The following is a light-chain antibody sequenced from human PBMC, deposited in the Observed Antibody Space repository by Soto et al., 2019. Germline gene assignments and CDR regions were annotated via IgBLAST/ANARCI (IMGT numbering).Light chain of an antibody. CDR3: QQFNSYRFLI. CDR1: QGISSA. V-gene: IGKV1-13*02. J-gene: IGKJ4*01. Sequence: AIQLTQSPSSLSAAVGDRVTITCRASQGISSALAWYQQKPGKAPKLLIYDASSLESGVPSRFSGSGSGTDFTLTISSLQPEDFATYYCQQFNSYRFLIFGGGTKVEIK. CDR2: DAS.